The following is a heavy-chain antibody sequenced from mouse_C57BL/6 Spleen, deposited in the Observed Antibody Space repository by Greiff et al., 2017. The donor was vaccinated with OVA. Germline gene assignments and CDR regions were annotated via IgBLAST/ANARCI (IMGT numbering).Heavy chain of an antibody. D-gene: IGHD2-14*01. V-gene: IGHV1-81*01. J-gene: IGHJ4*01. CDR3: ARPYEYYAMDY. CDR1: GYTFTSYG. CDR2: IYPRSGNT. Sequence: VQLQESGAELARPGASVKLSCKASGYTFTSYGISWVKQRTGQGLEWIGEIYPRSGNTYYNEKFKGKATLTADKSSSTAYMELRSLTSEDSAVYFCARPYEYYAMDYWGQGTSVTVSS.